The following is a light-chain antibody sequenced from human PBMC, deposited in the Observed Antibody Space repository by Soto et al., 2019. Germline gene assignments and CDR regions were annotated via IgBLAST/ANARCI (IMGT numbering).Light chain of an antibody. J-gene: IGKJ2*01. CDR1: QSVSSSY. Sequence: EIVLTQSPGTLSLSPGERATLSCRASQSVSSSYLAWYQQKPGQAPRLLIYGASRRATGIPDRFSGSGSGTDFTLTISRLEPEDSAVYYCQQYGSSPYTFGQGTKLEIK. V-gene: IGKV3-20*01. CDR2: GAS. CDR3: QQYGSSPYT.